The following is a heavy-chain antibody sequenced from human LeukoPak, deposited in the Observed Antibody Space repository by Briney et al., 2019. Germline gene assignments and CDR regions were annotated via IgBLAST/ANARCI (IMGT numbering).Heavy chain of an antibody. J-gene: IGHJ1*01. Sequence: ASVKVSCKASGYTFTSYYMHWVRQAPGQGLEWMGIINPSGGSTSYAQKFQGRVTMTRDMSTSTVYMELSSLRSEDTAVYYCARDHPANTAMGYWGQGTLVTVSS. CDR1: GYTFTSYY. CDR2: INPSGGST. D-gene: IGHD5-18*01. V-gene: IGHV1-46*01. CDR3: ARDHPANTAMGY.